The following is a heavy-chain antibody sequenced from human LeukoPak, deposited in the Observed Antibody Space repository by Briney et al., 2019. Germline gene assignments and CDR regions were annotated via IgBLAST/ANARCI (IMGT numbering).Heavy chain of an antibody. CDR3: AREAAVAGKGGFDY. J-gene: IGHJ4*02. CDR1: GFTFRSYE. Sequence: GGSLRLSCAASGFTFRSYEMNWVRQAPGKGLEWVAVIWYDGSNKYYADSVKGRFTISRDNSKDTLYLQMNSLRAEDTAVYYCAREAAVAGKGGFDYWGQGTLVTVSS. D-gene: IGHD6-19*01. V-gene: IGHV3-33*08. CDR2: IWYDGSNK.